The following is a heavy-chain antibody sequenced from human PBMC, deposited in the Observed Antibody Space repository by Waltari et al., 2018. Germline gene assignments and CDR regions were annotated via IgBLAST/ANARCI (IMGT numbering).Heavy chain of an antibody. Sequence: EVQLVESGGGLVQSGGSLTLSCAASGLIFSASWFGWVRQAPGKGLEWVANIKPGGSEPNYLGSLKGRFTISTDNAKDSVLLHVSSLRAEDTAVYYCARYVLLQDGHYFDSWGQGTLVTVSS. CDR3: ARYVLLQDGHYFDS. CDR2: IKPGGSEP. J-gene: IGHJ4*02. CDR1: GLIFSASW. V-gene: IGHV3-7*01. D-gene: IGHD2-21*02.